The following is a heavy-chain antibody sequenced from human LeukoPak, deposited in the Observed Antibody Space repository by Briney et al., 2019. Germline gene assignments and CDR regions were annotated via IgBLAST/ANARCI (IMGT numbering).Heavy chain of an antibody. D-gene: IGHD2-2*01. J-gene: IGHJ6*02. CDR1: GFTFSSYA. CDR2: ISYDGSNK. CDR3: ARGLYQLLGLVKYYYGMDV. Sequence: GGSLRLSCAASGFTFSSYAMHWVRQAPGKGLEWVAVISYDGSNKYYADSVKGRFTISRDNSKSTLYLQMNSLRAEDTAVYYCARGLYQLLGLVKYYYGMDVWGQGTTVTVSS. V-gene: IGHV3-30-3*01.